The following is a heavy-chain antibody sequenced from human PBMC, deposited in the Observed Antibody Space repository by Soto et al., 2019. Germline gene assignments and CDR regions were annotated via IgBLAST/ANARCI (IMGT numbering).Heavy chain of an antibody. J-gene: IGHJ4*02. CDR1: GGSISSYY. Sequence: QVQLQESGPGLVKPSETLSLTCTVSGGSISSYYWSWIRQPPGKGLEWLGYIYYSGSTNYNPSLKSRVTISVDTSKNQFSLKLSSVTAADTAVYYCARVYYDSSGYYDYYFDYWGQGTLVTVSS. CDR2: IYYSGST. CDR3: ARVYYDSSGYYDYYFDY. D-gene: IGHD3-22*01. V-gene: IGHV4-59*01.